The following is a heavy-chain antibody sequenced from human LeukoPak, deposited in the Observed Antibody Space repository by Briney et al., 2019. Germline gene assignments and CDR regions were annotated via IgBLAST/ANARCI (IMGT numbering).Heavy chain of an antibody. D-gene: IGHD3-22*01. V-gene: IGHV1-24*01. CDR2: FDPEDGET. J-gene: IGHJ4*02. CDR3: ATAVRYYDSSGYYLDY. Sequence: ASVKVSCKVSGYTHTELSMHWVRQAPGKGLEWMGGFDPEDGETIYAQKFQGRVTMTEDTSTDTAYMELSSLRSEDTAVYYCATAVRYYDSSGYYLDYWGQGTLVTVSS. CDR1: GYTHTELS.